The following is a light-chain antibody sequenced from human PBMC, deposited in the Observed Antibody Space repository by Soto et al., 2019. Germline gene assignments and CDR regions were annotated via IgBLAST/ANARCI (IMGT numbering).Light chain of an antibody. Sequence: QSVLTQPASVSGSPGQSITISCTGTSSDVGGYNYISWYQQHPGKAPKFIIYDVRNRPSGVSNRFSGSRSGNTASLTISGLQAEDEDDYYCSSYTSSSTVIFGGGTKVTVL. CDR2: DVR. CDR3: SSYTSSSTVI. J-gene: IGLJ2*01. V-gene: IGLV2-14*01. CDR1: SSDVGGYNY.